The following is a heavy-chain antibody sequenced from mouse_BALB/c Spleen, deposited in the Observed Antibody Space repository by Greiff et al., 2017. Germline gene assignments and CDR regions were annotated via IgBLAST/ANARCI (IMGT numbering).Heavy chain of an antibody. V-gene: IGHV2-5-1*01. Sequence: QVQLKESGPSLVQPSQSLSITCTVSGFSLTSYGVHWVRQSPGKGLEWLGVIWRGGSTDYNAAFMSRLSITKDNSKSQVFFKMNSLQADDTAIYYCAKKGGNYVGYYAMDYWGQGTSVTVSS. CDR1: GFSLTSYG. CDR2: IWRGGST. D-gene: IGHD2-1*01. J-gene: IGHJ4*01. CDR3: AKKGGNYVGYYAMDY.